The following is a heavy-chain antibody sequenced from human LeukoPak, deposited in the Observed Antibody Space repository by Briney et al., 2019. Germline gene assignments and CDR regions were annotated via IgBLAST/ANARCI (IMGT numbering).Heavy chain of an antibody. Sequence: PSETLSLTCTVSGGSISSYYWSWIRQPPGKGLEWIGYIYYSGSTNYNPSLKSRVTISVDTSKNQFSLKLSSVTAADTAAYYCARSTFGGVYHHFGYWGQGTLVTVSS. V-gene: IGHV4-59*08. CDR1: GGSISSYY. CDR2: IYYSGST. J-gene: IGHJ4*02. D-gene: IGHD3-16*01. CDR3: ARSTFGGVYHHFGY.